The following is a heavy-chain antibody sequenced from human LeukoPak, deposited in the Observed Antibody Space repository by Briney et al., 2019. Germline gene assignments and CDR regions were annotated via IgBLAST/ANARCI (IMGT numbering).Heavy chain of an antibody. Sequence: SETLSLTCAVYGGSFSGYYWSWIRQPPGKGLEWIGEINHSGSTNYNPSLKSRVTISVDTSKNQFSLKLSSVTAADTAVYYCARDHISRASWFDPWGQGTLVTVSS. CDR2: INHSGST. J-gene: IGHJ5*02. CDR3: ARDHISRASWFDP. D-gene: IGHD2-21*01. V-gene: IGHV4-34*01. CDR1: GGSFSGYY.